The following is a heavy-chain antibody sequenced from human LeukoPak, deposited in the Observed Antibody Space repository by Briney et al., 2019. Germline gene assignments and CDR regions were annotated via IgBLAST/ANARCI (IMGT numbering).Heavy chain of an antibody. CDR2: ISYDGSNK. V-gene: IGHV3-30-3*01. J-gene: IGHJ4*02. D-gene: IGHD1-1*01. CDR1: GFTFSSYA. Sequence: GGSLRLSCAASGFTFSSYAMHWVRQAPGKGLEWVAVISYDGSNKYYADSVKGRFTTSRDNSKTTLFLQMNSLRAEDTGVYYCARQLGYCDSGSCYFEYWGQGTLVTVSS. CDR3: ARQLGYCDSGSCYFEY.